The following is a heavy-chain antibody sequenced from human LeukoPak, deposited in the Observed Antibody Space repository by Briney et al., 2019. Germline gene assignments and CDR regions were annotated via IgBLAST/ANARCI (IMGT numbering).Heavy chain of an antibody. Sequence: PGRSLRLSCAASGFTFDDYAMHWVRQAPGKGLEWVSGISWNSGSIGYADSVKGRFTISRDNAKNSLYLQMNSLRAEDTALYYCAKAPRGEWELNFDNWGQGTLVTVSS. CDR2: ISWNSGSI. J-gene: IGHJ4*02. CDR1: GFTFDDYA. CDR3: AKAPRGEWELNFDN. D-gene: IGHD1-26*01. V-gene: IGHV3-9*01.